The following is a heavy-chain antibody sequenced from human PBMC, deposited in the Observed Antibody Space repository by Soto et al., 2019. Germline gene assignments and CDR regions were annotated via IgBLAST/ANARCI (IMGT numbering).Heavy chain of an antibody. CDR3: ARPIYRSTTPTQY. D-gene: IGHD2-2*01. CDR2: IWYDGGNK. CDR1: GFTFSTYG. Sequence: GGSLRLSCAASGFTFSTYGMHWVRQAPGKGLEWVALIWYDGGNKFYADSVKGRFTISRDNSKNTVYLQMNSLRAEDTAVYYCARPIYRSTTPTQYRGQGTLVTVSS. V-gene: IGHV3-33*01. J-gene: IGHJ4*02.